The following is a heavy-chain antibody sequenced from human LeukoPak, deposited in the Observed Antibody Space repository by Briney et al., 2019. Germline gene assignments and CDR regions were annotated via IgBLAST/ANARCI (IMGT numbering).Heavy chain of an antibody. J-gene: IGHJ6*02. CDR1: GFTFSSYS. CDR3: ATTTVIDYYGMDV. Sequence: GGSLRLSCAASGFTFSSYSMNWVRQAPGKGLEWVSSISSSSSYIYYADSVKGRFTISRDNAKNSLYLQMNSLSAEDTAVYYCATTTVIDYYGMDVWGQGTTVTVSS. D-gene: IGHD4-17*01. V-gene: IGHV3-21*01. CDR2: ISSSSSYI.